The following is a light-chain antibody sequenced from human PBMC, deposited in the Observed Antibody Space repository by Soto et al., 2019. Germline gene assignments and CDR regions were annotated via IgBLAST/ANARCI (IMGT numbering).Light chain of an antibody. CDR1: QDISNF. CDR3: QQYHSYPVT. J-gene: IGKJ4*01. Sequence: DIKMTQSPSSLSASVGDTVTITCRASQDISNFLAWFQQKPGKVPESLIFSASSLQSGVPSRFSGSGSGTDFTLTISNLQPEDFATYYCQQYHSYPVTFGGGTKVEI. V-gene: IGKV1-16*01. CDR2: SAS.